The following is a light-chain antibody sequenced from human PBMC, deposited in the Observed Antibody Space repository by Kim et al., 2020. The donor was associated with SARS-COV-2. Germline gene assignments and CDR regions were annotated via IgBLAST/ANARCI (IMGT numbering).Light chain of an antibody. CDR2: GAS. V-gene: IGKV3-15*01. Sequence: VVMTQSPATLSVSPGERVTLSCKASQSVGRRLAWYQQKPGQGPRLLIYGASTRATGVPAWFSGSGSGTDFTLTISSLQPEDFAVYYCQQYNNWPPDSFGQGTRLEIK. J-gene: IGKJ5*01. CDR1: QSVGRR. CDR3: QQYNNWPPDS.